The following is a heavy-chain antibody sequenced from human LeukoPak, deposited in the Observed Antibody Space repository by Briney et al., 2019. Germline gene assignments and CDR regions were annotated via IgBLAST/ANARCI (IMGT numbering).Heavy chain of an antibody. CDR1: GFTFRSYW. CDR3: ARDLTGAVLDF. V-gene: IGHV3-74*01. CDR2: ITSDGSST. Sequence: PGGSLRLSCAASGFTFRSYWMHWVRQAPGKGLVCVSRITSDGSSTSYADSVRGRFTISRDNAKNTVYLQMNSLRAEDTAVYYCARDLTGAVLDFWGRGTLVTVSS. J-gene: IGHJ4*02. D-gene: IGHD1-26*01.